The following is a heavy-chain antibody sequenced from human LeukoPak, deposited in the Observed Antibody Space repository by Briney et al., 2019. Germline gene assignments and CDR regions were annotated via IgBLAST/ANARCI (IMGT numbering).Heavy chain of an antibody. Sequence: ASVTVSCKASGYTFTAYYIHWVRQAPGQGLEWMGWSNPNSGDTNSPQKFQGRVTMTRDTSISTAYMELNSLISDDTAVYYCARELGRTYYQDYWGQGTLVTVSS. V-gene: IGHV1-2*02. CDR1: GYTFTAYY. D-gene: IGHD3-10*01. J-gene: IGHJ4*02. CDR2: SNPNSGDT. CDR3: ARELGRTYYQDY.